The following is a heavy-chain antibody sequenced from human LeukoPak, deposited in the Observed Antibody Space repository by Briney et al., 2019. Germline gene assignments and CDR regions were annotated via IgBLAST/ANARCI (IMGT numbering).Heavy chain of an antibody. CDR1: GFTFSRYS. CDR3: ARESHAYDSSGYFDY. Sequence: GGSLRLSCAASGFTFSRYSMNWVRQAPGKGLEWVSSISGSSSSYIYYADSLKGRFTISRDNAKNSLYLQMNSLRAEDTAVYYCARESHAYDSSGYFDYWGQGTLVTVSS. J-gene: IGHJ4*02. CDR2: ISGSSSSYI. V-gene: IGHV3-21*01. D-gene: IGHD3-22*01.